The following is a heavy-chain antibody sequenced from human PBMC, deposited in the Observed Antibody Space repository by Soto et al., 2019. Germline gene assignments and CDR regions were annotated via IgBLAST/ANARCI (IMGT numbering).Heavy chain of an antibody. V-gene: IGHV3-23*01. CDR1: GFTFSSYA. CDR3: AKDSITMVRGVNGDAFDI. D-gene: IGHD3-10*01. Sequence: GGSLRLSCAASGFTFSSYAMSWVRQAPGKGLEWVSAISGSGGSTYYADSVKGRFTISRDNSKNTLYPQMNSLRAEDTAVYYCAKDSITMVRGVNGDAFDIWGQGTMVTVSS. CDR2: ISGSGGST. J-gene: IGHJ3*02.